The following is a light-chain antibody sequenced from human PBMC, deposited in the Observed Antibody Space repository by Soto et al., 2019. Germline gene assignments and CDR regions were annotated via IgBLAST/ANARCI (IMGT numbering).Light chain of an antibody. V-gene: IGKV3-20*01. J-gene: IGKJ4*01. CDR1: QSVRSNY. CDR3: QQYASSPLT. Sequence: EIVLTQSPGTLSLSSGERATLSCRASQSVRSNYLAWYQQKPGQAPRLLIYGASSRATGIPDRFGGSGSGTHFTLTISRLEPEDFAVYYCQQYASSPLTFGGGTKVEI. CDR2: GAS.